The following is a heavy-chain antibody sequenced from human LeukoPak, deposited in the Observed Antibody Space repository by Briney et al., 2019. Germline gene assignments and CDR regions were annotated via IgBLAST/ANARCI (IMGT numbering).Heavy chain of an antibody. CDR2: INPNSGGT. CDR1: GYTFTGYY. J-gene: IGHJ4*02. CDR3: ARDGATITMGY. D-gene: IGHD3-10*01. Sequence: ASVKVSCKASGYTFTGYYMHWVRQAPGQGLEWMGWINPNSGGTSYAQKFQGRVTMTRDMSTSTVYMELSSRRSEDTAVYYCARDGATITMGYWGQGTLVTVSS. V-gene: IGHV1-2*02.